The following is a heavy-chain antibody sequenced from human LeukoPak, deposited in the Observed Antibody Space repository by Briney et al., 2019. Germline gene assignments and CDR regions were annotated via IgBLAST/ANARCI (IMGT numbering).Heavy chain of an antibody. J-gene: IGHJ5*02. CDR1: GGSISSSSYY. CDR2: IYYSGST. CDR3: ARASGPKLLWFGELSRFDP. V-gene: IGHV4-39*07. D-gene: IGHD3-10*01. Sequence: SETLSLTCTVSGGSISSSSYYWGWIRQPPGKGLEWIGSIYYSGSTYYNPSLKSRVTISVDTSKNQFSLKLSSVTAADTAVYYCARASGPKLLWFGELSRFDPWGRGTLVTVSS.